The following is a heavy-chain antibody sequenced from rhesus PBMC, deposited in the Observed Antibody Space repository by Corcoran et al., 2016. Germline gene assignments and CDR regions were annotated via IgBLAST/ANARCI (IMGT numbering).Heavy chain of an antibody. D-gene: IGHD3-3*01. CDR3: ASGYYNMWTGYSNAFDF. V-gene: IGHV4-169*02. J-gene: IGHJ3*01. CDR2: IYGSGSST. CDR1: GAAISSSY. Sequence: QLQLQESAPGLVKPSETLSVPCPVSGAAISSSYWTWFRQPPGKGLEWIGYIYGSGSSTNYNPALKSRGTLSVDTSKNQLALKLSSVTAADTAVYYCASGYYNMWTGYSNAFDFWGQGLRVTVSS.